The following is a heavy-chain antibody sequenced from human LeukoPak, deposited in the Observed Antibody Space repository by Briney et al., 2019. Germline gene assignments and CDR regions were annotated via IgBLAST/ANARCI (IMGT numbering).Heavy chain of an antibody. Sequence: PSETLSLTCTVSGGSISGNYWSWIRQPPGKGLEWIGYVYYSGSTNYNPTLKSRVTISVDTSKNQFSLKLSSVTAADTSVYYCARAPTYYYDSSGGDWGQGTLVTVSS. D-gene: IGHD3-22*01. CDR3: ARAPTYYYDSSGGD. J-gene: IGHJ4*02. CDR1: GGSISGNY. V-gene: IGHV4-59*01. CDR2: VYYSGST.